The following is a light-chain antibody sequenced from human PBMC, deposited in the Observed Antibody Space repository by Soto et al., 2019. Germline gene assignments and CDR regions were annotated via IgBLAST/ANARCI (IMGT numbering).Light chain of an antibody. CDR3: ISYTSSSTLVV. CDR1: SSDVGGYNY. Sequence: QSALTQPASVSGSPGQSITISCTGTSSDVGGYNYVSWYQQHPGKAPKLMIYEVSNRPSGVSNRFSGSKSGNTASLTISGLQAEDYADYSCISYTSSSTLVVFGGGNKLTVL. V-gene: IGLV2-14*01. CDR2: EVS. J-gene: IGLJ2*01.